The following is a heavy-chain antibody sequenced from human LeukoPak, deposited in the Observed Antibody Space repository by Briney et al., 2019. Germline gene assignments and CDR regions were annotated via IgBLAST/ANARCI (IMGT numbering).Heavy chain of an antibody. CDR2: IKQDGSQK. Sequence: GGSLRLSCAVSGFTFSSYWMSWVRQAPGKGLEWVANIKQDGSQKYYVGSVKGRFTISRDNAKNSLYLQMNSLRVDDTAMYYCAREQYGDHFDNWGQGTLVTVSS. CDR1: GFTFSSYW. CDR3: AREQYGDHFDN. J-gene: IGHJ4*02. V-gene: IGHV3-7*01. D-gene: IGHD4-17*01.